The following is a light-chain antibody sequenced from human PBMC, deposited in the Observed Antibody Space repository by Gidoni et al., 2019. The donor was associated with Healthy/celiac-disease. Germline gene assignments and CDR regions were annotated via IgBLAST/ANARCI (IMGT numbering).Light chain of an antibody. Sequence: QPVLTQPPSVSRAPGQRVTISCTGSSSNIGAGYDVHWYQQLPGTAPKLLIYGNGNRPSGVPDRFSGSKSGTSASLAITGLQAEDEADYYCQSYDSSLSGNVVFGGGTKLTVL. CDR3: QSYDSSLSGNVV. V-gene: IGLV1-40*01. J-gene: IGLJ2*01. CDR2: GNG. CDR1: SSNIGAGYD.